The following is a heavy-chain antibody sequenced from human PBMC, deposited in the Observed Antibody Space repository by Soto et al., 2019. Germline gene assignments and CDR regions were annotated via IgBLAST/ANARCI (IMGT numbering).Heavy chain of an antibody. Sequence: SQTLSLTCAVSGDSVSSNNIAWNWLRQSPWRGLEWLGRTYYRSKWYNEYAVSVRSRITINLDTSKNQFSLQLNSVTPEDTAVYYCATSFPSSSWPPSDYWGQGTLVTVSS. D-gene: IGHD6-13*01. V-gene: IGHV6-1*01. J-gene: IGHJ4*02. CDR3: ATSFPSSSWPPSDY. CDR1: GDSVSSNNIA. CDR2: TYYRSKWYN.